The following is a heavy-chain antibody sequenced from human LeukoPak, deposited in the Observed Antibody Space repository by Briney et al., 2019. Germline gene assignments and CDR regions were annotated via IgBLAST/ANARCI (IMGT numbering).Heavy chain of an antibody. Sequence: KPSETLSLTCAVYGGSFSGYYWSWIRQPPGEGLEWIGEINHSGSTNYNPSLKSRVTISVDTSKNQFSLKLSSVTAADTAVYYCARPGGSGLYFDYWGQGTLVTVSS. V-gene: IGHV4-34*01. CDR2: INHSGST. CDR3: ARPGGSGLYFDY. J-gene: IGHJ4*02. CDR1: GGSFSGYY. D-gene: IGHD6-19*01.